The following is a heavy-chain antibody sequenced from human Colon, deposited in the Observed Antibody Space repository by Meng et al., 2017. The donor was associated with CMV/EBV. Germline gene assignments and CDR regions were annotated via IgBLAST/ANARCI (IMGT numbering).Heavy chain of an antibody. D-gene: IGHD3-3*01. CDR2: ITNAGRTT. CDR3: ARLNGRFLAIDS. CDR1: GFTFSDYF. V-gene: IGHV3-11*01. J-gene: IGHJ4*02. Sequence: GESLKISCTASGFTFSDYFMTWIRQAPGKGLEWVSFITNAGRTTYYSDSVQGRFTISRDNSKNSVFLQMNSLRAEDTAVYYCARLNGRFLAIDSWVQGTLVTVSS.